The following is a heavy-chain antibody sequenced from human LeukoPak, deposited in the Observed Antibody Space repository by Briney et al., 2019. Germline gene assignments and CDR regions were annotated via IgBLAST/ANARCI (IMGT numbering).Heavy chain of an antibody. D-gene: IGHD5-18*01. J-gene: IGHJ4*02. CDR2: ITSDGSST. CDR1: GFTFRSHW. Sequence: GGSLRLSCAASGFTFRSHWMHWVRQVPGKGLVWVSRITSDGSSTSYADSVKGRFTISRDNAKNTLYLRMNSLRAEDTAVYYCARDTGYSFADWGQGTLVTVSS. CDR3: ARDTGYSFAD. V-gene: IGHV3-74*01.